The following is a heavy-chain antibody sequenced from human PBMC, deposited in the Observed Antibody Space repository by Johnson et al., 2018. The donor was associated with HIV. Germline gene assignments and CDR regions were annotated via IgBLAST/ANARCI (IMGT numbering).Heavy chain of an antibody. V-gene: IGHV3-30*04. D-gene: IGHD3-10*01. Sequence: VQLVESGGGVVQPGRSLRLSCAASGFTFSSYAMHWVRQAPGTGLEWVAVISYAGSNKYYAAFVKGRFTISRENSKNTLDLQINSLRAEDTAGYYCARESPAGAGSGSDAFDIWGQGTMVTVSS. CDR1: GFTFSSYA. CDR2: ISYAGSNK. J-gene: IGHJ3*02. CDR3: ARESPAGAGSGSDAFDI.